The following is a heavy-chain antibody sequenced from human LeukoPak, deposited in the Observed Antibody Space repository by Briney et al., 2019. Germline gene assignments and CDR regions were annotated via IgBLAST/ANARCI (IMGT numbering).Heavy chain of an antibody. Sequence: SVKVSCKASGGTFSSYAISWVRQAPGQGLEWMGGIIPIFGTANYAQKFQGRVTITADKSTSTAYMELSSLRSEDTAVYYCAFQYYYGSGTPGVDYWGQGTLVTVSS. V-gene: IGHV1-69*06. CDR2: IIPIFGTA. CDR1: GGTFSSYA. D-gene: IGHD3-10*01. J-gene: IGHJ4*02. CDR3: AFQYYYGSGTPGVDY.